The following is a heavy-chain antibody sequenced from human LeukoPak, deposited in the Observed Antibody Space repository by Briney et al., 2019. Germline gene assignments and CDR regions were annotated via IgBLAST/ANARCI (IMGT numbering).Heavy chain of an antibody. V-gene: IGHV1-2*02. CDR2: IHPNSGVT. CDR3: ARGGGGLTY. D-gene: IGHD3-9*01. CDR1: GYSFTDYY. J-gene: IGHJ4*02. Sequence: ASVKVSCKASGYSFTDYYVHWVRQAPGQGLEWMGWIHPNSGVTKYVQKFQGRVTMTRDTSITTTYMEPSSLTSDDTALYYCARGGGGLTYWGQGTLVTVSS.